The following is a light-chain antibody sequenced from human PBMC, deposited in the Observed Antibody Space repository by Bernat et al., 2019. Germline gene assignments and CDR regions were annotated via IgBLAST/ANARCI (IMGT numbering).Light chain of an antibody. J-gene: IGLJ1*01. CDR3: RSYAGSKGYV. Sequence: QSALTQPRSVSGSPGQSVTISCTGTSSDVGAYNYVSWSQHHPGKAPKLMIYDVNQRPSGVPDRFSGSKSGNTASLTISGLQAEEEADYYCRSYAGSKGYVFGTGTEVTVL. CDR1: SSDVGAYNY. CDR2: DVN. V-gene: IGLV2-11*01.